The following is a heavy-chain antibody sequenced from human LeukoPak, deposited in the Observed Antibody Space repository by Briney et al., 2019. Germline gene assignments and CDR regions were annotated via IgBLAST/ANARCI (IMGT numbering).Heavy chain of an antibody. D-gene: IGHD2-8*01. Sequence: SETLSLTYAGYGASFSGYCWSWIRQPPGKGLEWIGEINHSGSTNYNPSLKSRVTISVDTSKNQFSLKLSSVTAADTAVYYCARGPFYCTNGVCYGASPLYFDYWGQGTLVTVSS. V-gene: IGHV4-34*01. CDR1: GASFSGYC. J-gene: IGHJ4*02. CDR3: ARGPFYCTNGVCYGASPLYFDY. CDR2: INHSGST.